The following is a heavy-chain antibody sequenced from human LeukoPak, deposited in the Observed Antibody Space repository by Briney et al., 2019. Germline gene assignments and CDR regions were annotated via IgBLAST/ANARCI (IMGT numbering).Heavy chain of an antibody. Sequence: GGSLRLSCAASGFTFSSYSMNWVRQAPGKGLEWVSSISSSSSYIYYADSVKGRFTISRDNAKNSLYLQMNSLRAEDTAVYYCAGEVSSSIGDYYMDVWGKGTTVTISS. CDR1: GFTFSSYS. CDR2: ISSSSSYI. J-gene: IGHJ6*03. CDR3: AGEVSSSIGDYYMDV. D-gene: IGHD6-6*01. V-gene: IGHV3-21*01.